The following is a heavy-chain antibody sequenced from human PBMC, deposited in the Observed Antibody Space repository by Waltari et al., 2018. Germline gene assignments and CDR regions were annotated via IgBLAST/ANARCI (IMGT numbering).Heavy chain of an antibody. CDR1: GFTFLSSA. V-gene: IGHV3-23*01. CDR2: ISGPALTT. Sequence: EVQLLESGGGLVQPGGSLRLSCAASGFTFLSSASPWVRQAPGKGLEGVSSISGPALTTFYADSVKGRFSVSRDNSKNTLYLQINGLRADDTAVYYCAKVGGIAAAEFQFDFWGRGTLVTVSS. CDR3: AKVGGIAAAEFQFDF. J-gene: IGHJ4*02. D-gene: IGHD6-13*01.